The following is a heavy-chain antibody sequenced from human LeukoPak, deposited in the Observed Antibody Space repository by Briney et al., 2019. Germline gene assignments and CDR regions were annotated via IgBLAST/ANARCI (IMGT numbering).Heavy chain of an antibody. Sequence: GRSLRLSCAASGFTFRSYGMHWVRQAPGEGLEWVAVVWYDGSNKNYAGSVKGRFTISRDNSKNTLYLQMNSLRAEDTAVYYCARERPPGIAAAGLYYYGMDVWGQGTTVTVSS. CDR3: ARERPPGIAAAGLYYYGMDV. J-gene: IGHJ6*02. D-gene: IGHD6-13*01. V-gene: IGHV3-33*01. CDR2: VWYDGSNK. CDR1: GFTFRSYG.